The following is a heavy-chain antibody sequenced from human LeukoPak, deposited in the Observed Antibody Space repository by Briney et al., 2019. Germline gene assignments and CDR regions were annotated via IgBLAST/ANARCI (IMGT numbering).Heavy chain of an antibody. CDR3: ARARAVFDY. CDR1: GFTFSSYG. V-gene: IGHV3-33*01. Sequence: GRSLRLSCAASGFTFSSYGMHWVRQVPGKGLEWVAVIWYDGSNIYYADSVKGRFTISRDNSKNTLYLQMNSLRAEDTAVYYCARARAVFDYWGQGTLVTVSS. J-gene: IGHJ4*02. CDR2: IWYDGSNI.